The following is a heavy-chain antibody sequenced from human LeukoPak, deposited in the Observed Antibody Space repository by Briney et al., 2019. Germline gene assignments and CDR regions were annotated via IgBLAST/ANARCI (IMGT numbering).Heavy chain of an antibody. CDR3: ARSCKRITMIIGSSTGEFDY. Sequence: SETLSLTCTVSGGSISSSSYYWGWIRQPPGKGLEWIGSIYYSGSTYYNPSLKSRVTISVDTSKNQFSLKLSSVTAADTAVYYCARSCKRITMIIGSSTGEFDYWGQGTLVTVSS. V-gene: IGHV4-39*01. J-gene: IGHJ4*02. CDR2: IYYSGST. D-gene: IGHD3-22*01. CDR1: GGSISSSSYY.